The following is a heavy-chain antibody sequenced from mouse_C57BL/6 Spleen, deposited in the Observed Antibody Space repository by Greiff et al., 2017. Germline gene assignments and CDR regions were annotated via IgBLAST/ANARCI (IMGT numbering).Heavy chain of an antibody. CDR3: AWGHYDGYAMDY. CDR1: GFTFSDYY. V-gene: IGHV5-12*01. CDR2: ISNGGGST. J-gene: IGHJ4*01. Sequence: EVQGVEPGGGLVQPGGSLKLSCAASGFTFSDYYMYWVRQTPEKRLEWVAYISNGGGSTYYPGTVKGRFTISRDNAKNTLYLQMSRLKSEDTAMYYCAWGHYDGYAMDYWGQGTSVTVSS. D-gene: IGHD1-2*01.